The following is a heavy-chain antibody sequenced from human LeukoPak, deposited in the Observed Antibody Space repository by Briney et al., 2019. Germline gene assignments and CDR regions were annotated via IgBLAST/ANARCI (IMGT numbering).Heavy chain of an antibody. Sequence: SETLSLTCTVSGGSISSGGYYWSWIRQPPGKGLEWIGYIYHSGSTYYNPSLKSRVTISVDRSKNQFSLKLSSVTAADTAVYYCARWDFWSGYSPGAFDIWGQGTMVTVSS. V-gene: IGHV4-30-2*01. CDR2: IYHSGST. CDR1: GGSISSGGYY. D-gene: IGHD3-3*01. J-gene: IGHJ3*02. CDR3: ARWDFWSGYSPGAFDI.